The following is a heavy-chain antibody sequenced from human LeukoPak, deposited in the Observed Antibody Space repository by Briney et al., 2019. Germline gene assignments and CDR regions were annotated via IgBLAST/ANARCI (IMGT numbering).Heavy chain of an antibody. V-gene: IGHV3-21*01. CDR2: ISSSSSYI. CDR3: ARCTATSSTSCYAVDY. J-gene: IGHJ4*02. Sequence: GGSLRLSCAASGFTFSNYEMNWVRQAPGKGLEWVSSISSSSSYIYYADSVKGRFTISRDNAKNSLYLQMNSLRAEDTAVYCCARCTATSSTSCYAVDYWGQGTLVTVSS. D-gene: IGHD2-2*01. CDR1: GFTFSNYE.